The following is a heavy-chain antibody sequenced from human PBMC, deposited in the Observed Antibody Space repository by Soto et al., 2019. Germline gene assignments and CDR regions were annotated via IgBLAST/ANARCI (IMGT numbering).Heavy chain of an antibody. Sequence: PGGSLRLSCAASGFTFSSYVMHWVRQAPGKGLEWVAAVSYDGSNKYFADSVKGRFTISRDNSKNTLYLQMSGLRPEDTAVYYCAKDNRQQLAKGGGVFDFWGQGTLVTV. D-gene: IGHD6-13*01. J-gene: IGHJ4*02. CDR1: GFTFSSYV. CDR2: VSYDGSNK. CDR3: AKDNRQQLAKGGGVFDF. V-gene: IGHV3-30*18.